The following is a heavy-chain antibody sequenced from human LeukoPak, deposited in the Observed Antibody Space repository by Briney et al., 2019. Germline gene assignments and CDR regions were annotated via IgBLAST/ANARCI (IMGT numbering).Heavy chain of an antibody. V-gene: IGHV4-31*03. CDR2: IYYSGST. CDR1: GGSISSGGYS. J-gene: IGHJ5*02. D-gene: IGHD1-26*01. Sequence: SETLSLTCTVSGGSISSGGYSWSWIRQHPGKDLEWIGYIYYSGSTHYNPSLKSRVTISVDTSKNQFSLKLSSVTAADTAVYYCASRGEVGSTPRDWFDPWGQGTLVTVSS. CDR3: ASRGEVGSTPRDWFDP.